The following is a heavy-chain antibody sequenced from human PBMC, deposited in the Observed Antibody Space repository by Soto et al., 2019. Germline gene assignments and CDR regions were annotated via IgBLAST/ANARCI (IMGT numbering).Heavy chain of an antibody. CDR1: GFPFSSYA. J-gene: IGHJ4*02. CDR3: AKPKNDVVSFYFDY. Sequence: SLRLSCAASGFPFSSYAMHRGRPGPGKGLEWVAVVLYDGGNIYYADSVKGRFTISRDNSKNTLCLQMNSLRAEDTAVYYCAKPKNDVVSFYFDYWGQGTPVTVSS. D-gene: IGHD3-22*01. V-gene: IGHV3-30*18. CDR2: VLYDGGNI.